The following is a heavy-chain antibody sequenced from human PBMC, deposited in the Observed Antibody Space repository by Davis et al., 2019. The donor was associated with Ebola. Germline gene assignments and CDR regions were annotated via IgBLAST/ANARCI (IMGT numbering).Heavy chain of an antibody. CDR1: GFTFSDFA. J-gene: IGHJ3*02. D-gene: IGHD2/OR15-2a*01. Sequence: GESLKISCVVPGFTFSDFAMHWVRQAPGKGLEWVSSIRGTGGGTYYADSVKGRFTISRDNSKNSLYLQMNSLRDEDTAVYYCARVRWSNFLQNAFDIWGQGTMVTVSS. CDR2: IRGTGGGT. V-gene: IGHV3-23*01. CDR3: ARVRWSNFLQNAFDI.